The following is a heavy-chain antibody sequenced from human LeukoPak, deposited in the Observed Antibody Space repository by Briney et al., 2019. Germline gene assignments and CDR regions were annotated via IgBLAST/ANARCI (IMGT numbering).Heavy chain of an antibody. J-gene: IGHJ5*02. V-gene: IGHV4-31*03. CDR3: ARDSGGYSRFDP. CDR1: GGSISSGGYY. Sequence: SQTLSLTCTVSGGSISSGGYYWSWIRQHPGKGLEWIGYIYYSGSTYYNPSLKSRVAISVDTSKNQFSLKLSSVTAADTAVYHCARDSGGYSRFDPWGQGTLVTVSS. CDR2: IYYSGST. D-gene: IGHD3-22*01.